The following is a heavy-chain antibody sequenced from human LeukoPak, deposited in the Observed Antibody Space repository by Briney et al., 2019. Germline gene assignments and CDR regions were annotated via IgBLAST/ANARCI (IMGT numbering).Heavy chain of an antibody. Sequence: GGSLRLSCAASGFTFSSYAMSWVRQAPGKGLEWVSGISGSGGSTYYADSVKGRFTISRDNSKNTLYLQMNSLRAEDTAVYYCARDSLTMIVGRQKRGLDYWGQGTLVTVSS. V-gene: IGHV3-23*01. CDR2: ISGSGGST. J-gene: IGHJ4*02. CDR1: GFTFSSYA. D-gene: IGHD3-22*01. CDR3: ARDSLTMIVGRQKRGLDY.